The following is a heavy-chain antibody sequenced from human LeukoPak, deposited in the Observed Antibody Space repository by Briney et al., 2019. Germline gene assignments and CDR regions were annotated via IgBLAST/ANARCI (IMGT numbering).Heavy chain of an antibody. CDR3: ARGRGSSWYSGFDY. CDR1: GGSFSGYY. V-gene: IGHV4-34*01. J-gene: IGHJ4*02. CDR2: INHSGST. Sequence: SETLSLTCAVYGGSFSGYYWSRIRQPPGKGLEWIGEINHSGSTNYNPSLKSRVTISVDTSKNQFSLKLSSVTAADTAVYYCARGRGSSWYSGFDYWGQGTLVTVSS. D-gene: IGHD6-13*01.